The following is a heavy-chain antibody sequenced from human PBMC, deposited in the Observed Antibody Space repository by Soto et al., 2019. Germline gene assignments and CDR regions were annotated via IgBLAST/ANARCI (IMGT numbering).Heavy chain of an antibody. V-gene: IGHV3-21*01. Sequence: GGSLRLSCAASGFTFSSYSMNWVRQAPGKGLEWVSSISSSSSYIYYADSVKGRFTISRDNAKNSLYLQMNSLRAEDTAVYYGERERGVTPRGRDVWGQGTTVTVSS. J-gene: IGHJ6*02. CDR2: ISSSSSYI. CDR3: ERERGVTPRGRDV. CDR1: GFTFSSYS. D-gene: IGHD3-10*01.